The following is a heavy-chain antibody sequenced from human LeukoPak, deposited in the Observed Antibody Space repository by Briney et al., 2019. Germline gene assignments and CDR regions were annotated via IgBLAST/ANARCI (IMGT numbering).Heavy chain of an antibody. V-gene: IGHV1-69*13. CDR3: ARAPYQTKANYYYFYMDV. Sequence: ASVKVSCKASGGTFSSYAVSWVRQAPGQGLEWMGGIIPIFGTANYAQKFQGRVTITADESTSTAYMELSSLRSEDTAVYYCARAPYQTKANYYYFYMDVWGKGTTVTISS. CDR1: GGTFSSYA. CDR2: IIPIFGTA. J-gene: IGHJ6*03. D-gene: IGHD2-2*01.